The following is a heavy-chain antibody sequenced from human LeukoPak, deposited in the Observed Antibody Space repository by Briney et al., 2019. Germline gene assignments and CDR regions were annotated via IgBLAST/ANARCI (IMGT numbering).Heavy chain of an antibody. D-gene: IGHD3-3*01. CDR3: ARGDSD. CDR2: ISGNGINT. Sequence: GGSLRLSCATSGFTFNIYAMNWVRQAPGKGLEWVSIISGNGINTYYADSVKGRFTISRDDSKNTLYLQMNSLRVDDTAIYYCARGDSDWGQGTLVTVAS. J-gene: IGHJ4*02. V-gene: IGHV3-23*01. CDR1: GFTFNIYA.